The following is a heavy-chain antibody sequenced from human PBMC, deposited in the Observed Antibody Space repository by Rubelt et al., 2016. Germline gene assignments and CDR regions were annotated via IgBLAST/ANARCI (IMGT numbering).Heavy chain of an antibody. V-gene: IGHV2-5*02. Sequence: QITLKESGPTLVKPTQTLTLTCTFSGFSLSTSGLRVGWIRQPPGQPLQWFPLIYWADAKRYSPSLKTRLTITKDPTKNQVVLTMTNTDPVDTATYYCAHRRPDDFDYWGQGTLVTVSS. CDR1: GFSLSTSGLR. CDR2: IYWADAK. J-gene: IGHJ4*02. CDR3: AHRRPDDFDY.